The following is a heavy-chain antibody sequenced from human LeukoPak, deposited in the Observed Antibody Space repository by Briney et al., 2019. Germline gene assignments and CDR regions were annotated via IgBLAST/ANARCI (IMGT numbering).Heavy chain of an antibody. CDR1: GGSISSYY. V-gene: IGHV4-59*01. Sequence: SETLSLTCTVSGGSISSYYWSWIRQPPEKGLEWIGYIYYSGSTNYNPSLKSRVTISVDTSKNQFSLKLSSVTAADTAVYYCARWGTTTVTTPHYYYYGMDVWGQGTTVTVSS. CDR3: ARWGTTTVTTPHYYYYGMDV. J-gene: IGHJ6*02. D-gene: IGHD4-17*01. CDR2: IYYSGST.